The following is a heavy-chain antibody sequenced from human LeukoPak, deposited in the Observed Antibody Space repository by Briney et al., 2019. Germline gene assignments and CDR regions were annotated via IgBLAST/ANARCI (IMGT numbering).Heavy chain of an antibody. CDR3: ARIYYDSSGYYPHFDY. Sequence: SETLSHTCSVSGGSISSYYWSWIRQPAGKGLEWIGRIYTGGSTNYNPSLKSRVTMSVDTSKNQFPLKLSSVTAADTAVYYCARIYYDSSGYYPHFDYWGKGTLVTVSS. CDR1: GGSISSYY. CDR2: IYTGGST. D-gene: IGHD3-22*01. J-gene: IGHJ4*02. V-gene: IGHV4-4*07.